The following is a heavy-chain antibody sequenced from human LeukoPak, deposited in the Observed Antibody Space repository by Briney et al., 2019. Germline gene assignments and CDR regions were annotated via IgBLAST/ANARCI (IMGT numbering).Heavy chain of an antibody. V-gene: IGHV4-59*08. CDR2: IHYSGNT. D-gene: IGHD6-19*01. CDR1: GGTISNYY. J-gene: IGHJ4*02. Sequence: SETLSLTCTVSGGTISNYYWNWSRQPPGKGLEWVGYIHYSGNTKYNSSLKSRATTSVDTSKNQFSLKLSSVTAADTAVYYCARWYSSGWAFDYWGQGTLVTVSS. CDR3: ARWYSSGWAFDY.